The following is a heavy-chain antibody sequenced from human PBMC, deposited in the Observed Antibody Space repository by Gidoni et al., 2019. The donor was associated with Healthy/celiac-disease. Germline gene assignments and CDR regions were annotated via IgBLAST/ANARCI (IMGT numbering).Heavy chain of an antibody. CDR1: GFTFDAYA. V-gene: IGHV3-9*01. CDR3: AKDIAAPSQNYYYGMDV. J-gene: IGHJ6*02. CDR2: ISWNSGSI. Sequence: EVQLVESGGGLVQPGRSLRLSCAASGFTFDAYAMHWVRQAPGKGLEWVSGISWNSGSIGYADSVKGRFTISRDNAKNSLYLQMNSLRAEDTALYYCAKDIAAPSQNYYYGMDVWGQGTTVTVSS. D-gene: IGHD6-6*01.